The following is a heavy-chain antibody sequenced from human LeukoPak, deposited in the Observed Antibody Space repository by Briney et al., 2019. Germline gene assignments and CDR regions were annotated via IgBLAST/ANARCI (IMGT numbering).Heavy chain of an antibody. D-gene: IGHD6-19*01. CDR2: ISGSGGST. V-gene: IGHV3-23*01. CDR3: ARDPNSSGWYVGYFEY. CDR1: GFTFSSYA. Sequence: GGSLRLSCEASGFTFSSYAMSWVRQAPGKGLEWVAAISGSGGSTYYADSVKGRFTISRDNSKNTLYLQMNSLRAEDTAVYYCARDPNSSGWYVGYFEYWGQGALVTVSS. J-gene: IGHJ4*02.